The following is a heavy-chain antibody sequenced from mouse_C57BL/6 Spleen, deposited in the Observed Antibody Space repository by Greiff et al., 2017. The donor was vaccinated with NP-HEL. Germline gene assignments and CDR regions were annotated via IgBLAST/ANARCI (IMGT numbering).Heavy chain of an antibody. J-gene: IGHJ1*03. V-gene: IGHV5-4*01. CDR1: GFTFSSYA. D-gene: IGHD1-1*01. Sequence: EVKLMESGGGLVKPGGSLKLSCAASGFTFSSYAMSWVRQTPEKRLEWVATISDGGSYTYYPDNVKGRFTISRDNAKNNLYLQMSHLKSEDTAMYDCARDPYDYGSSALGYFDVWGTGTTVTVSS. CDR2: ISDGGSYT. CDR3: ARDPYDYGSSALGYFDV.